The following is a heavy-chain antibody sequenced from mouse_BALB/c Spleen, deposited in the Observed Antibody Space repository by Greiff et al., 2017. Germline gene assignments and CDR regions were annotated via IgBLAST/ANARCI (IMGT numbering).Heavy chain of an antibody. Sequence: EVMLVESGPGLVKPSQSLSLTCTATGYSITSDYVWYWIRQFPGNKLEWMGYISYSGSTSYNPSLKSRISITRDTSKNQFFLQLNSVTTEDTATYYCARGRSDYVYYAMDYWGQGTSVTVSS. CDR1: GYSITSDYV. D-gene: IGHD2-13*01. V-gene: IGHV3-2*02. J-gene: IGHJ4*01. CDR2: ISYSGST. CDR3: ARGRSDYVYYAMDY.